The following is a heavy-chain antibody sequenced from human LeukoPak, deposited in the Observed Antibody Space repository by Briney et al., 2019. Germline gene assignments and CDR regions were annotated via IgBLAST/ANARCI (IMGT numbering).Heavy chain of an antibody. CDR2: FDPEDGET. V-gene: IGHV1-24*01. CDR3: ATAFGGYSYGSLWFDP. J-gene: IGHJ5*02. CDR1: GYTLTELS. Sequence: VASVKVSCKVSGYTLTELSMHWVRQAPGKGLEGMGGFDPEDGETIYAQKFQGRVTMTEDTSTDTAYMELSSLRSEDTAVYYCATAFGGYSYGSLWFDPWGQGTLVTVSS. D-gene: IGHD5-18*01.